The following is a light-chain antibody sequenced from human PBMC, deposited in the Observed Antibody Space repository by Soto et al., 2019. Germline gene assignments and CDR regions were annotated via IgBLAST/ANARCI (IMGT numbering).Light chain of an antibody. CDR3: QQYGSSPWT. V-gene: IGKV3-20*01. J-gene: IGKJ1*01. Sequence: EVVLTQSPGTLSLSPGERATVSCRASQTISRNYLAWYQKKPGQAPRLPIYGASTRATGIPDRFTGSGSGTDFTLTIARLEPEDFAVYYCQQYGSSPWTFGQGTKVDIK. CDR2: GAS. CDR1: QTISRNY.